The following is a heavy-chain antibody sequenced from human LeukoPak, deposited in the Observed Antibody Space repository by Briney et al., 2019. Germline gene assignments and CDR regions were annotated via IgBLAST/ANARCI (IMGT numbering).Heavy chain of an antibody. CDR1: GASISGSGYY. J-gene: IGHJ3*02. D-gene: IGHD3-3*01. CDR3: ARETIFGVVKNAFDI. V-gene: IGHV4-39*07. Sequence: SETLSLTCAVSGASISGSGYYWGWIRQPPGKGLEWIGNIYYSGSTYYNASLQSRVTISIDTSKNQFSLRLNSVTAADTAVYYCARETIFGVVKNAFDIWGHGTMVTVSS. CDR2: IYYSGST.